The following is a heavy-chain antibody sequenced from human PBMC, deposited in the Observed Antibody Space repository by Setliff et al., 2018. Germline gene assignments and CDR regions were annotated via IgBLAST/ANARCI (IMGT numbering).Heavy chain of an antibody. CDR2: IYTSGST. CDR1: GASLSSGSYY. CDR3: ARESYYYYMDV. J-gene: IGHJ6*03. V-gene: IGHV4-61*02. Sequence: SETLSLTCTVSGASLSSGSYYWSWIRQSAGKGLEWIGRIYTSGSTNYNPSLKSRVTISVDMSKNQFSLKLSSVTAADTAVYYCARESYYYYMDVWGKGTTVTVSS.